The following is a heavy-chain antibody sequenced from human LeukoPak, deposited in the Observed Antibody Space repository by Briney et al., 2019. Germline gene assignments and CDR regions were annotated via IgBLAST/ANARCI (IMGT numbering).Heavy chain of an antibody. D-gene: IGHD4-23*01. J-gene: IGHJ4*02. CDR1: GFTFSNFG. V-gene: IGHV3-30*02. Sequence: GGSLRLSCAASGFTFSNFGMHWVRQAPGKGLEWVAFIWYDGSNKYYADSVKGRFTISRDNSKNTVYLQMNSLRAEDTAVYYCAKVLAVTSYGAKSVFDHWGQGTLVTVSS. CDR2: IWYDGSNK. CDR3: AKVLAVTSYGAKSVFDH.